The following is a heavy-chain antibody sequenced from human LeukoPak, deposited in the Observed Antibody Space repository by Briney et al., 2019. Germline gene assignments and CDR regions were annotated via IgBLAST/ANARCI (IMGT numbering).Heavy chain of an antibody. D-gene: IGHD6-13*01. J-gene: IGHJ3*02. CDR3: ARPRSGSWYTAYDI. V-gene: IGHV5-51*01. Sequence: GESLKISCQGSGYSFTSYWIAWVRQMPGKGLEWMGIINPGDSATRYSPSFQGQVTISADKSIRTAYLQWSSLKVSDTAMYYCARPRSGSWYTAYDIWGQGTMVTVS. CDR1: GYSFTSYW. CDR2: INPGDSAT.